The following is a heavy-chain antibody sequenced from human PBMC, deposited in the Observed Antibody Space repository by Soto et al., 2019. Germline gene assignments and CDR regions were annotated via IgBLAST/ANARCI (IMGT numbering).Heavy chain of an antibody. CDR2: IYYTGTT. CDR3: ARLGGYYQAFDS. CDR1: GGSIRDYY. D-gene: IGHD3-22*01. Sequence: QVQLQESGPGLVKPSETLSLTCTVSGGSIRDYYWGWIRQSPGKGLEWIGYIYYTGTTKYNPSLKSRVXXXVXXSKNQFSLKLDSVPAADTAVYYCARLGGYYQAFDSWGQGTLVTVSS. V-gene: IGHV4-59*08. J-gene: IGHJ4*02.